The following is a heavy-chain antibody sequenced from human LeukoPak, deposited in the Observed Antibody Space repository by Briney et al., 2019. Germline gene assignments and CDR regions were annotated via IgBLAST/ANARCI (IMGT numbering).Heavy chain of an antibody. CDR1: GGSFSGYY. D-gene: IGHD1-26*01. Sequence: SETLSLTCAVYGGSFSGYYWSWIRQPPGKGLEWIGEINHSGSTNYNPSLKSRVTISVDTSKNQFSLKLSSVTAADTAVYYCARRWSGGSYLIDYWGQGTLVTVSS. V-gene: IGHV4-34*01. CDR3: ARRWSGGSYLIDY. CDR2: INHSGST. J-gene: IGHJ4*02.